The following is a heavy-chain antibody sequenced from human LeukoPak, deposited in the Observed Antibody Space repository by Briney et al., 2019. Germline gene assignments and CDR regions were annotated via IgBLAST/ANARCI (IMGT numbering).Heavy chain of an antibody. CDR1: GFIVNTNY. D-gene: IGHD3-22*01. J-gene: IGHJ3*02. CDR3: ARDDTHYGSSGSFYDAFDI. V-gene: IGHV3-7*01. CDR2: IRRDGSET. Sequence: GGSLRLSCAASGFIVNTNYMTWVRRAPGRGLEWVANIRRDGSETHYVDSVMGRFTISRDNAKNSLYLQMNSLRAEDTAVYYCARDDTHYGSSGSFYDAFDIWGQGTMVTVSS.